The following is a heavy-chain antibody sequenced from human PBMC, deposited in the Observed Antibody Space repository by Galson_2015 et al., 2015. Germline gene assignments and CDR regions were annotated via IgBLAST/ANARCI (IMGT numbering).Heavy chain of an antibody. CDR3: ARPHCSSTSCYGPVDY. D-gene: IGHD2-2*01. Sequence: DSDTRYSPSFQGQVTISADKSISTAYLQWSSLKASDTAMYYCARPHCSSTSCYGPVDYWGQGTLVTVSS. V-gene: IGHV5-51*01. CDR2: DSDT. J-gene: IGHJ4*02.